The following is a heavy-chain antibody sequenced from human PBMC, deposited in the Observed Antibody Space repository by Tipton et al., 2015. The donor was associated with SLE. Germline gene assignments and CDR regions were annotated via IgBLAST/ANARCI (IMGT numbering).Heavy chain of an antibody. CDR3: ARGTVNLLGLEAD. D-gene: IGHD2-15*01. Sequence: TLSLTCTASGYSISSNYYWGWIRQPPGKGLDWIGSIYHTGSTYQNPSLKSRVTISVDTSNNRFSLKVNSVTAADTAVYYCARGTVNLLGLEADWGQGTLVTVSS. V-gene: IGHV4-38-2*02. CDR1: GYSISSNYY. CDR2: IYHTGST. J-gene: IGHJ4*02.